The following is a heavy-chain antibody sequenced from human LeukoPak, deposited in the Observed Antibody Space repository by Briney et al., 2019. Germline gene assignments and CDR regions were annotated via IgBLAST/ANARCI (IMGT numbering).Heavy chain of an antibody. J-gene: IGHJ3*02. V-gene: IGHV3-30*04. D-gene: IGHD6-13*01. CDR2: ISYDGSNK. CDR1: GFTFSDYA. Sequence: PGGSLRLSCAASGFTFSDYAMHWVRQAPGEGLEWVANISYDGSNKYYADSVKGRFTISRDNSKNTLYLQMNSLRAEDTAVYYCARSDSSSWYLGNAFDIWGQGTVVTVSS. CDR3: ARSDSSSWYLGNAFDI.